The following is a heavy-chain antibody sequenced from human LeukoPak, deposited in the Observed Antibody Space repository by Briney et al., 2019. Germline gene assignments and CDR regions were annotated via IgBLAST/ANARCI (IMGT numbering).Heavy chain of an antibody. CDR3: ASGTPTVVTPPYFDY. CDR2: IYHSGTT. CDR1: GYSISTGYY. J-gene: IGHJ4*02. Sequence: PSETLSLTCAVSGYSISTGYYWGWIRQPPGKGLEWIGSIYHSGTTYYNPSLKSRVTISVDTSKNQFSLKLSPVTAADTAVYYCASGTPTVVTPPYFDYWGQGTLVTVSS. D-gene: IGHD4-23*01. V-gene: IGHV4-38-2*01.